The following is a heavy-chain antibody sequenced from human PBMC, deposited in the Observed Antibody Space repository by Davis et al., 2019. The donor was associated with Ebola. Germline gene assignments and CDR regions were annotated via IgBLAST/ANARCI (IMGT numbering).Heavy chain of an antibody. CDR3: AREPLAVAYEYYFDY. D-gene: IGHD6-19*01. CDR1: GGTFSSYA. CDR2: IIPILGIA. Sequence: SVKVSCKASGGTFSSYAISWVRQAPGQGLEWMGRIIPILGIANYAQKFQGRVTITADKSTSTAYMELSSLRSEDTAVYYCAREPLAVAYEYYFDYWGQGTLVTVSS. V-gene: IGHV1-69*04. J-gene: IGHJ4*02.